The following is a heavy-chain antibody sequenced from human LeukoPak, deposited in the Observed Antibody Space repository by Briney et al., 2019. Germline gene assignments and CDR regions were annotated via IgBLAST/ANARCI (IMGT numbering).Heavy chain of an antibody. J-gene: IGHJ4*02. D-gene: IGHD5-24*01. CDR3: AREMATRGLDY. Sequence: SETLSLTCTVSGGSISSHYWSWIRQPPGKGLEWIGYIYYSGSTNYNPSLKSRVTISVDTSKNQFSLKLSSVTAADTAVYYCAREMATRGLDYWGQGTLVTVSS. CDR1: GGSISSHY. V-gene: IGHV4-59*11. CDR2: IYYSGST.